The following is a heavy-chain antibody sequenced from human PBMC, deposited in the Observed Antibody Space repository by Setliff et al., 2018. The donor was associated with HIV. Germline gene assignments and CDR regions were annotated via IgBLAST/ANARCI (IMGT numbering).Heavy chain of an antibody. V-gene: IGHV1-2*02. CDR1: GYIFIRYY. D-gene: IGHD3-3*01. CDR2: INPHTGVT. Sequence: ASVKVSCKTSGYIFIRYYIFWVRQAPGQGLEWMGNINPHTGVTRYAEKFQGRVTMTRDTSISTIYMELSRLRSDDTAVYYCARDVRDGFEEWFSTLDDSMDVWGQGTTVTVSS. CDR3: ARDVRDGFEEWFSTLDDSMDV. J-gene: IGHJ6*02.